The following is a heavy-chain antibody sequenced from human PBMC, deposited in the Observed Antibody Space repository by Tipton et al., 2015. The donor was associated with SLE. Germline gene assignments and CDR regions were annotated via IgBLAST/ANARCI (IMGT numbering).Heavy chain of an antibody. CDR3: AKGGGWFRDFDY. CDR1: GFTFSSYA. V-gene: IGHV3-23*01. D-gene: IGHD3-10*01. CDR2: ISGSGGST. J-gene: IGHJ4*02. Sequence: GSLRLSCAASGFTFSSYAMSWVRQAPGKGLEWVSAISGSGGSTYYADSVKGRFTISRDNSKNTLYLQMNSLRAEDTAVYYCAKGGGWFRDFDYWGQGTLVTVSS.